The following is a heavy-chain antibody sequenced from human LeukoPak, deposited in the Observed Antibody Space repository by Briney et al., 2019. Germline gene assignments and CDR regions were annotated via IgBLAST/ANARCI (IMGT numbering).Heavy chain of an antibody. V-gene: IGHV4-59*01. Sequence: PSETLSLTCTVSGGSISSYYWSWIRQPPGKGLEWIGYIYYSGMTNYSPSLKSRVTISLDTSKNQFSLKLSSVTAADTAVYYCASADYDGYYIDFWGQGTVVTVSS. D-gene: IGHD4-17*01. J-gene: IGHJ4*02. CDR3: ASADYDGYYIDF. CDR1: GGSISSYY. CDR2: IYYSGMT.